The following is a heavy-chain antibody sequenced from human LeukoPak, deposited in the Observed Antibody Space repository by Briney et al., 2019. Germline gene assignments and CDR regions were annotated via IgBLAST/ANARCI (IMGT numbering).Heavy chain of an antibody. CDR1: GFTFSSYW. J-gene: IGHJ6*02. CDR3: AREYSYGPTGYYYGMDV. CDR2: INSDGSST. Sequence: GRSLRLSCAASGFTFSSYWMHWVRQAPGKGLVWVSRINSDGSSTSYADSVKGRFTISRDNAKNTLYLQMNSLRAEDTAVYYCAREYSYGPTGYYYGMDVWGQGTTVTVSS. D-gene: IGHD5-18*01. V-gene: IGHV3-74*01.